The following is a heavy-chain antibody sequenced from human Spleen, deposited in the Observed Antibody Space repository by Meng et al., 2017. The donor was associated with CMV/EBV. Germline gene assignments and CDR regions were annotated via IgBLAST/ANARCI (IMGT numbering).Heavy chain of an antibody. CDR3: ARDLSGGFGWFDP. CDR2: ISSSSSYI. D-gene: IGHD2-15*01. V-gene: IGHV3-21*01. Sequence: TGFTCSSYRMTWVRQAPGKGLEWVSSISSSSSYIYYADSVKGRFTISRDNAKNSLYLQMNSPRAEDTAVYYCARDLSGGFGWFDPWGQGTLVTVSS. J-gene: IGHJ5*02. CDR1: GFTCSSYR.